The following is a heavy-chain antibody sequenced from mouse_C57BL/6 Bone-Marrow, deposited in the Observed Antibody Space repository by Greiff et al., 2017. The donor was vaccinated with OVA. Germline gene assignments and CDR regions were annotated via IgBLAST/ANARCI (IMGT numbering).Heavy chain of an antibody. V-gene: IGHV7-3*01. D-gene: IGHD2-10*01. J-gene: IGHJ3*01. CDR1: GFTFTDYY. CDR3: ARSYRFAY. CDR2: IRNKANGYTT. Sequence: EVQRVESGGGLVQPGGSLSLSCAASGFTFTDYYMSWVRQPPGKALEWLGFIRNKANGYTTEYSASVKGRFTIYRDNSQSILYLQMNALRAEDRATYYCARSYRFAYWGQGTLVTVSA.